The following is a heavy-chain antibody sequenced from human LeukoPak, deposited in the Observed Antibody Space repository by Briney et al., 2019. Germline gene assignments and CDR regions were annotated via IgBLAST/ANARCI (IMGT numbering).Heavy chain of an antibody. V-gene: IGHV1-2*02. CDR3: ARDPGLRFLEWLLCFDY. J-gene: IGHJ4*02. CDR2: INPNSGGT. D-gene: IGHD3-3*01. CDR1: GYTFTGYY. Sequence: ASVKVSCKASGYTFTGYYMHWVRQAPGQGLEWMGWINPNSGGTNYAQKFQGRVTMTRDTSISTAYMELSRLRSDDTAVYYCARDPGLRFLEWLLCFDYRGQGTLVTVSS.